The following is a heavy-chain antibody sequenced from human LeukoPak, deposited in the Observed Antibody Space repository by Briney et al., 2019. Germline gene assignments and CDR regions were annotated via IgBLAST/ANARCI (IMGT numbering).Heavy chain of an antibody. CDR3: ARGVVGATTGAYSFDY. Sequence: SVKVSCKASGYTFTSYGISWVRQAPGQGLEWMGGIIPIFGTANYAQKFQGRVTIIADESTSTAYMELSSLRSEDTAVYYCARGVVGATTGAYSFDYWGRGTLVTVSS. D-gene: IGHD1-26*01. CDR1: GYTFTSYG. V-gene: IGHV1-69*13. CDR2: IIPIFGTA. J-gene: IGHJ4*02.